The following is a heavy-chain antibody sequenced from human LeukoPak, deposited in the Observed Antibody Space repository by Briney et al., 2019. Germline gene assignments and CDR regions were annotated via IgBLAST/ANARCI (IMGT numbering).Heavy chain of an antibody. D-gene: IGHD2-2*01. Sequence: PSETLSLTCTVSDGSISSYYWSWIRQPPGKGLEWIGYIYYSGSTNYNPSLKSRVTISVDTSKNQFSLKLSSVTAADTAVYYCARAGGYCSSTSCSHYFDYWGQGTLVTVSS. CDR3: ARAGGYCSSTSCSHYFDY. CDR2: IYYSGST. J-gene: IGHJ4*02. CDR1: DGSISSYY. V-gene: IGHV4-59*01.